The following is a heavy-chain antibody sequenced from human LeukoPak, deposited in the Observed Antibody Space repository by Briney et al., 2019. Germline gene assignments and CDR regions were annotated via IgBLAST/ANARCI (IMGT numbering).Heavy chain of an antibody. D-gene: IGHD3-9*01. V-gene: IGHV3-30*18. CDR2: ISYDGSNK. Sequence: GGSLRLSCAASGFTFSSYGMHWVRQAPGKGLEWVAVISYDGSNKYYADSVKGRFTISRDNSKNTLYLQMNSLRAEDTAVYYCAKILKGYDILTGLPPPYNYYGMDVWGQGTTVTVSS. CDR3: AKILKGYDILTGLPPPYNYYGMDV. J-gene: IGHJ6*02. CDR1: GFTFSSYG.